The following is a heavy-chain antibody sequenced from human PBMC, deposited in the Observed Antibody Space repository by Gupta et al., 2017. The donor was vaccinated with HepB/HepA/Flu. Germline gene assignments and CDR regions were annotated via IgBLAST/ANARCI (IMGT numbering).Heavy chain of an antibody. Sequence: DVQLLESGGGLVQPGGSLRLSCAASGLTFSSYAFIWVPQAPGQGLEWVSGISGSGGRTFYADSVKGRFTISRDNSNDTLYLQMNSLRAEDTATYYCAKAPKMTIPRGGLDPWGQGTLVTVSS. CDR1: GLTFSSYA. D-gene: IGHD2-2*02. CDR2: ISGSGGRT. J-gene: IGHJ5*02. V-gene: IGHV3-23*01. CDR3: AKAPKMTIPRGGLDP.